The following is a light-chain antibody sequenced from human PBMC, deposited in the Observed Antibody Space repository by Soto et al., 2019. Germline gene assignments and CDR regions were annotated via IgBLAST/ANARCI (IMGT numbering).Light chain of an antibody. CDR2: EVS. J-gene: IGLJ1*01. V-gene: IGLV2-14*01. CDR3: DSYTSSRAYV. CDR1: SXXVXXXXY. Sequence: QSALTQXAXVXGSPXXSXXXXCTGTSXXVXXXXYVSWYQXQXGKAPKLIIHEVSYRPSGVSNRFSGSKSGNTASLTISGXQAEDEADYYCDSYTSSRAYVFGIGTKVTVL.